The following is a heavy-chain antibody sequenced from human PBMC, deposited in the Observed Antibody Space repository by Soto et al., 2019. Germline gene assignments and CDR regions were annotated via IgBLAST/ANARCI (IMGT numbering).Heavy chain of an antibody. V-gene: IGHV4-59*01. CDR1: GGSISSYY. J-gene: IGHJ4*02. CDR2: ISSSGST. Sequence: QVQLQESGPGLVKPSETLSLTCTVSGGSISSYYWSWIRQPPGKRLEWIGHISSSGSTSYNPSLKSRVSISMDTSKNQFSLNLGSVTAADSAVYYCARRIQLDYRGQGTLVTVSS. D-gene: IGHD2-15*01. CDR3: ARRIQLDY.